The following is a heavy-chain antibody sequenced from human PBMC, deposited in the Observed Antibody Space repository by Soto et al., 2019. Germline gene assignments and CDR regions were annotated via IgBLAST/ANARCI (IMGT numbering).Heavy chain of an antibody. CDR1: GYTFTSYG. Sequence: QVQLVQSGAEVKKPGASVKVSCKASGYTFTSYGISWVRQAPGQGLEWMGGIIPIFGTANYAQKFQGRVTITADESTSTAYMELSSLRSEDTAVYYCASVDRGWFDPWGQGTLVTVSS. J-gene: IGHJ5*02. D-gene: IGHD3-22*01. CDR2: IIPIFGTA. V-gene: IGHV1-69*13. CDR3: ASVDRGWFDP.